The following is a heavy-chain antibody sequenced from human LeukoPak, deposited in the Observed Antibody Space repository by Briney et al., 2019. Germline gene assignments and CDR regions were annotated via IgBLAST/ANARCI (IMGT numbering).Heavy chain of an antibody. Sequence: PGGSLRLSCAASGFTFNTYAMSWVRQAQGKGLEWVSGISGSGGGKYYADSVKGRFTISRDNSKSTLYLQMNSLRVEDTAVYYCAKMGGRISAAVDNWGQGTLVTVSS. J-gene: IGHJ4*02. D-gene: IGHD2-2*01. V-gene: IGHV3-23*01. CDR1: GFTFNTYA. CDR3: AKMGGRISAAVDN. CDR2: ISGSGGGK.